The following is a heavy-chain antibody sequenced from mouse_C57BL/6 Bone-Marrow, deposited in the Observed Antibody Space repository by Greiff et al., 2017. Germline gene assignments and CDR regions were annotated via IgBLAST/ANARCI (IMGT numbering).Heavy chain of an antibody. CDR1: GYTFTDYY. V-gene: IGHV1-76*01. CDR3: ARSLDGYYGYFDV. CDR2: IYPGSGNT. D-gene: IGHD2-3*01. J-gene: IGHJ1*03. Sequence: QVLLQQSGAELVRPGASVKLSCKASGYTFTDYYINWVKQRPGQGLEWIARIYPGSGNTYYNEKFKGKATLTAEKSSSTAYMQLSSLTSEDSAVYFCARSLDGYYGYFDVWGTGTTVTVSS.